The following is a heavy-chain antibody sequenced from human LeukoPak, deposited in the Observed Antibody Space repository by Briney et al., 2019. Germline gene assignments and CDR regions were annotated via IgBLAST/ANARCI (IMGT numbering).Heavy chain of an antibody. CDR2: MNPNSGNT. CDR3: ARNLPSTGDFDY. D-gene: IGHD7-27*01. CDR1: GYTFTNYD. J-gene: IGHJ4*02. Sequence: ASVKVSYKASGYTFTNYDINWVRQATGQGFEWPGWMNPNSGNTGYAQKFQGRVTMTRITSIRTAYMELSGLTSEDTAVYYCARNLPSTGDFDYWGQGTLVSVSS. V-gene: IGHV1-8*01.